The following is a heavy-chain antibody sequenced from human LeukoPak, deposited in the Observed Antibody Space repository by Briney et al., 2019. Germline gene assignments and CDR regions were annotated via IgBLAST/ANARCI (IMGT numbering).Heavy chain of an antibody. CDR2: MHISGST. J-gene: IGHJ4*02. Sequence: SETLSLTCTVSGGSISSGSYCWSWIRQPAGKGLEWIGHMHISGSTNYNPSLKSRVTISVDTSKNQFSLKLSSVTAADTAVYYCARTSIAATQKPFDYWGQGTLVTVSS. D-gene: IGHD6-13*01. V-gene: IGHV4-61*10. CDR1: GGSISSGSYC. CDR3: ARTSIAATQKPFDY.